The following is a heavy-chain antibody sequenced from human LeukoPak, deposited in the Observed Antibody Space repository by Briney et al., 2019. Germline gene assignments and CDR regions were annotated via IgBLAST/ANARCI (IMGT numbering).Heavy chain of an antibody. CDR2: ISAYNGNT. Sequence: ASVKVSRKASGYTFTSYGISWVRQAPGQGLEWMGWISAYNGNTNYAQKLQGRVTMTTDTSTSTAYMELRRLRSDDTAVYYCARSTVTKGSCDYWGQGTLVTVSS. CDR1: GYTFTSYG. V-gene: IGHV1-18*01. CDR3: ARSTVTKGSCDY. J-gene: IGHJ4*02. D-gene: IGHD4-17*01.